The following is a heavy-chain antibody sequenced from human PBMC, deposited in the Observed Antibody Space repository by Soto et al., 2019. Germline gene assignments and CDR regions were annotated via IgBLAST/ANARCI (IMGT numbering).Heavy chain of an antibody. J-gene: IGHJ5*02. CDR1: GFTFSNYW. CDR2: INEDGSEK. Sequence: PGGSLRLSCAASGFTFSNYWMNWVRQAPGKGLEWVANINEDGSEKYYVDSAKGRFTISRDNAKNSLYLQMSSLRAEDTALYYCAKDLSISGWDIAHGGNWFDPWGQGTLVTVSS. D-gene: IGHD6-19*01. CDR3: AKDLSISGWDIAHGGNWFDP. V-gene: IGHV3-7*01.